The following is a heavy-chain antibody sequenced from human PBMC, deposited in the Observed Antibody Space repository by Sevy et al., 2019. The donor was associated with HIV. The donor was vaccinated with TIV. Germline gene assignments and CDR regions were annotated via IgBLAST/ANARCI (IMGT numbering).Heavy chain of an antibody. CDR2: FSFGGGEI. Sequence: GVSLRLSCAASGFTFSEYSMSWVRQPPGKGLEWVSTFSFGGGEINYADSVKGRFTISRDNSKSSVYLQMNNLRPEDTAVYYCAREGCTKPHDYWGQGTLVTVSS. V-gene: IGHV3-23*01. J-gene: IGHJ4*02. CDR1: GFTFSEYS. D-gene: IGHD2-8*01. CDR3: AREGCTKPHDY.